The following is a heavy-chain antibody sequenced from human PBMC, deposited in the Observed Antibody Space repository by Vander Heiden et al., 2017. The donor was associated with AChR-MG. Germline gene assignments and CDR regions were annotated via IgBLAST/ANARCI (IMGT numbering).Heavy chain of an antibody. CDR3: ASRYCSSTSCLLNGYYYYYMDV. J-gene: IGHJ6*03. CDR2: IIPIFGTA. CDR1: GGTFSSYA. V-gene: IGHV1-69*06. Sequence: QVQLVQSGAEVKKPGSSVKVSCKASGGTFSSYAISWVRQAPGQGLEWMGGIIPIFGTANYAQKFQGRVTITADKSTSTAYMELSSLRSEDTAVYYCASRYCSSTSCLLNGYYYYYMDVWGKGTTVTVSS. D-gene: IGHD2-2*01.